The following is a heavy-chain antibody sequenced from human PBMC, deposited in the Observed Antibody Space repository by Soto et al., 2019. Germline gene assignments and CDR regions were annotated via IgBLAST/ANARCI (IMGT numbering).Heavy chain of an antibody. Sequence: ASVKVSCKASGYTFTSYGISWVRQAPGQGLEWMGWIIAIIGTANYAQKLQGRVTITADESTSTAYMELSSLRSEDTAVYYCARVSDYYDSSGYLDYWGQGTLVTVSS. D-gene: IGHD3-22*01. CDR2: IIAIIGTA. J-gene: IGHJ4*02. V-gene: IGHV1-69*13. CDR3: ARVSDYYDSSGYLDY. CDR1: GYTFTSYG.